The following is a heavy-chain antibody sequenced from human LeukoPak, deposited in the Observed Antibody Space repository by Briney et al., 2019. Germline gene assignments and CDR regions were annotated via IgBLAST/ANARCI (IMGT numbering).Heavy chain of an antibody. V-gene: IGHV4-59*12. Sequence: SETLSLTCTVSGGSISSYYWSWIRQPPGKGLEWIGYIYYSGSTNYNPNLRSRVTISVDTSKNQFSLKLSSVTAADTAVYYCARDSGTTGEVKFDPWGQGTLVTVSS. CDR3: ARDSGTTGEVKFDP. D-gene: IGHD3-10*01. J-gene: IGHJ5*02. CDR1: GGSISSYY. CDR2: IYYSGST.